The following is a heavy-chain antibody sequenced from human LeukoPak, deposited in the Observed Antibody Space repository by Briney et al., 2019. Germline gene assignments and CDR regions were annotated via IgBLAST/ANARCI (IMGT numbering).Heavy chain of an antibody. Sequence: SETLSLTCAVYGGSFSGYYWSWLRQPPGGGLEWMGEINHSGSTNYNPSPKRRVTISVDTSNNQFSLNLSSVTAADTAVYYCARGVYTAIVTASDYYYYMDVWGKGTTVTISS. D-gene: IGHD5-18*01. CDR3: ARGVYTAIVTASDYYYYMDV. J-gene: IGHJ6*03. CDR2: INHSGST. V-gene: IGHV4-34*01. CDR1: GGSFSGYY.